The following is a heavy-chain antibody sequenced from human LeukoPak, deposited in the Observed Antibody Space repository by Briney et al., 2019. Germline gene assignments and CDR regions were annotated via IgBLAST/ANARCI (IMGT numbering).Heavy chain of an antibody. D-gene: IGHD1-7*01. CDR2: MYHSGST. CDR1: SYSISSGYY. J-gene: IGHJ3*02. CDR3: ARSWNYGRAAEAFDI. Sequence: SETLSLTCAVSSYSISSGYYWGWIRHPPGKGPEWIASMYHSGSTYYNPSLKDRVTISVDTSKSHFSLNLSSVTAADTAVYYCARSWNYGRAAEAFDIWGQGTMVTVSS. V-gene: IGHV4-38-2*01.